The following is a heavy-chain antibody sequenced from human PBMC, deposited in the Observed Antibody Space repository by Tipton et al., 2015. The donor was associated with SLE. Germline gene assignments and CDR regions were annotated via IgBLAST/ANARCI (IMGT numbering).Heavy chain of an antibody. CDR2: IYGSGTTI. Sequence: QLVQSGGGLVKPGGSLRISCVASGFTFSDYDMSWIRQAPGKGLEWISHIYGSGTTIYYADSVKGRFTISRDNAKKSLYLQMHSLRVEDTAVYFCAREGIMGAITGWGQGTLVTVSS. CDR1: GFTFSDYD. CDR3: AREGIMGAITG. J-gene: IGHJ4*02. D-gene: IGHD1-26*01. V-gene: IGHV3-11*04.